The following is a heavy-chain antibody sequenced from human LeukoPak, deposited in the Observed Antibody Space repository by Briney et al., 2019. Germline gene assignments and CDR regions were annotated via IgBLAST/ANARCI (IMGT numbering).Heavy chain of an antibody. CDR3: AKQGTTVTTPWVY. Sequence: PGGSLRLSCVASGFIFSSYAMSWVRQAPGQGLEWVSTISVTGTNTYHADSVKGRFTISRDNSKNTLYLQVSSLRAEDTAVYYCAKQGTTVTTPWVYWGRGILVTVSS. V-gene: IGHV3-23*01. CDR2: ISVTGTNT. J-gene: IGHJ4*02. CDR1: GFIFSSYA. D-gene: IGHD4-11*01.